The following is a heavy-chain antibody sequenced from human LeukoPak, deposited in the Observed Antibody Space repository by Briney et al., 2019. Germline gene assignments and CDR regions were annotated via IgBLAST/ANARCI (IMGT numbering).Heavy chain of an antibody. V-gene: IGHV4-61*02. J-gene: IGHJ4*02. CDR1: GGSISSGSYY. CDR3: ARHGVPYYDFWSGDHFFDY. Sequence: SETLSLTCTVSGGSISSGSYYWSWIRQPAGKGLEWIGRIYTSGSTNYNPSLKSRVTISVDTSTNQFSLKLSSVTAADTAVYYCARHGVPYYDFWSGDHFFDYWGQGTLVTVSS. D-gene: IGHD3-3*01. CDR2: IYTSGST.